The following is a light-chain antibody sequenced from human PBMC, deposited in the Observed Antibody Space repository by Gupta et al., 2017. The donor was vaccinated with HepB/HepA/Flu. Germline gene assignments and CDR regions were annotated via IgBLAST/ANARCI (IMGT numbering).Light chain of an antibody. J-gene: IGKJ4*01. V-gene: IGKV1-9*01. CDR3: QQLDNYPLT. CDR2: DAS. CDR1: QGISSS. Sequence: DIQLTHSPSFLSASVGDRVTITYRASQGISSSLGWYQQKPGKAPNFLIYDASTLQSGVPSRFSGSGSGTEFTLTINSLQPEDFATYYCQQLDNYPLTFGGGTKVEIK.